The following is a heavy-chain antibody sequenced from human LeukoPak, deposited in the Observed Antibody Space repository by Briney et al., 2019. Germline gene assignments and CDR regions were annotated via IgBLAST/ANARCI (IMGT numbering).Heavy chain of an antibody. J-gene: IGHJ4*02. CDR3: ARDTAGLDY. V-gene: IGHV3-7*03. CDR2: IKHERSGN. CDR1: GFNFRNYS. Sequence: PGGSLRLSCAASGFNFRNYSMNSVRQAPGKGLKWVAKIKHERSGNYYVASVKGRFSISRDNAKSSLYLQMNSLRVEDTAVYYCARDTAGLDYWGQGTLVTVSS.